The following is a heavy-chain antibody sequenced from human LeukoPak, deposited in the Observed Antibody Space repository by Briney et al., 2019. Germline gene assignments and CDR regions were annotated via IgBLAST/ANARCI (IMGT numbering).Heavy chain of an antibody. J-gene: IGHJ4*02. Sequence: GRSLRLSCAASGFTFSTYGMHWVRQAPGKGLEWVAFIWSDGSNKYYADSVKGRFTISRDNSKNTLYLQMNSLRAEDTAVYYCARNSYYEYYSDYWGQGTLVTVSS. CDR1: GFTFSTYG. D-gene: IGHD5-12*01. V-gene: IGHV3-33*01. CDR2: IWSDGSNK. CDR3: ARNSYYEYYSDY.